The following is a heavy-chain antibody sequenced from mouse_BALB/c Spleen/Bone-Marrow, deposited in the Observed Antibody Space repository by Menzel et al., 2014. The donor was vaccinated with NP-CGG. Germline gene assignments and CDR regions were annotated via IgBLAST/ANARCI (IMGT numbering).Heavy chain of an antibody. D-gene: IGHD2-4*01. CDR2: IWAGGST. CDR3: ASMITTAWFAY. J-gene: IGHJ3*01. CDR1: GFSLTSYG. Sequence: VQLQQSGPGLVAPSQSLSITCTVSGFSLTSYGVHWVRQPPGKGLEWLGVIWAGGSTNYNSALMSRLSISKDNSKSQVFLKKNSLQTDHTAMYYCASMITTAWFAYWGQGTLVTVSA. V-gene: IGHV2-9*02.